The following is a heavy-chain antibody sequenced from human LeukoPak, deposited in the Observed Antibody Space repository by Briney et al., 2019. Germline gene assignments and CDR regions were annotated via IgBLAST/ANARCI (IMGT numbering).Heavy chain of an antibody. CDR1: GFTFGNSW. V-gene: IGHV3-74*01. D-gene: IGHD1-14*01. CDR2: INADGSTA. Sequence: GGSLRLSCAASGFTFGNSWVHWVRQAPGKGLVWVSLINADGSTATYADSVKGRFTISRDNARNTLSLQMNSLTIEDTAVYYCAVVVEPPDSDGFDVWGQGTMITVSS. J-gene: IGHJ3*01. CDR3: AVVVEPPDSDGFDV.